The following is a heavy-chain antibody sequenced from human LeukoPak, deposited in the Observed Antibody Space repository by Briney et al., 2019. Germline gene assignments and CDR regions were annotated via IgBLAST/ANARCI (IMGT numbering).Heavy chain of an antibody. Sequence: GGSLRLSCAASGFTFSSYGMHWVRQAPGRGLEWVAVISYDGSNKYYADSVKGRFTISRDNSKNTLYLQMNSLRAEDTAVYYCAKDLDDFWSPYYFDYWGQGTLVTVSS. CDR2: ISYDGSNK. J-gene: IGHJ4*02. CDR1: GFTFSSYG. V-gene: IGHV3-30*18. D-gene: IGHD3-3*01. CDR3: AKDLDDFWSPYYFDY.